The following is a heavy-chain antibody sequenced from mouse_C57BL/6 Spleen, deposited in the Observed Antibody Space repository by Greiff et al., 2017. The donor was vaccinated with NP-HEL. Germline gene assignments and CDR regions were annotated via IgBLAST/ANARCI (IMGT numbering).Heavy chain of an antibody. D-gene: IGHD1-1*01. J-gene: IGHJ3*01. CDR3: ARRAVVAARGFAY. CDR2: IDPSDSYT. Sequence: QVQLQQSGAELVKPGASVKLSCKASGYTFTSYWMQWVKQRPGQGLEWIGEIDPSDSYTNYNQKFKGKATLTVDTSSSTAYMQLSSLTSEDSAVYYCARRAVVAARGFAYWGQGTLVTVSA. CDR1: GYTFTSYW. V-gene: IGHV1-50*01.